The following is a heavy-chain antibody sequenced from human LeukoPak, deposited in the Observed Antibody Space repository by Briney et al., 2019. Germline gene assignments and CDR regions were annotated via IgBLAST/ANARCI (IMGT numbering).Heavy chain of an antibody. CDR2: IYYSGST. Sequence: SETLSLTCTVSGGSISSSSYYWGWIRQPPGKGLEWIGSIYYSGSTYYNPSLKSRVTISVDTSKNQFSLKLSSVTAADTAVYYCARHGALWLGPPPWFDPWGQGTLVTVSS. D-gene: IGHD3-10*01. J-gene: IGHJ5*02. V-gene: IGHV4-39*01. CDR1: GGSISSSSYY. CDR3: ARHGALWLGPPPWFDP.